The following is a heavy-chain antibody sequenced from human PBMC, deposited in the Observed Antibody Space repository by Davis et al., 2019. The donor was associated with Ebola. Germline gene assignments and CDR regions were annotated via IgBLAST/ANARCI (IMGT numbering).Heavy chain of an antibody. D-gene: IGHD5-12*01. J-gene: IGHJ4*02. CDR2: ISAYNGNT. Sequence: ASVKVSCKASGGTFSSYAISWVRQAPGQGLEWMGWISAYNGNTNYAQKLQGRVTMTTDTSTSTAYMELRSLRPDDTAVYYCARVGGYDNFDYWGQGTLVTVSS. CDR3: ARVGGYDNFDY. CDR1: GGTFSSYA. V-gene: IGHV1-18*01.